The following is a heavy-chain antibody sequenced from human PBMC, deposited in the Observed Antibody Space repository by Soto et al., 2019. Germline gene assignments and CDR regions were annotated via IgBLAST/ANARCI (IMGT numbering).Heavy chain of an antibody. CDR3: ARIETYYDILTGFYYYYGMDV. V-gene: IGHV4-39*01. J-gene: IGHJ6*02. Sequence: AETLSLTCTVSGGSISSSSYYWGWIRQPPGKGLEWIGSIYYSGSTYYNPSLKSRVTISVDTSKNQFSLKLSSVTAADTAVYYCARIETYYDILTGFYYYYGMDVWGQGTTVTVSS. CDR1: GGSISSSSYY. D-gene: IGHD3-9*01. CDR2: IYYSGST.